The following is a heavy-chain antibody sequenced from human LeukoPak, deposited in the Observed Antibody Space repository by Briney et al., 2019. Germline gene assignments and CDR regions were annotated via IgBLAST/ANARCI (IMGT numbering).Heavy chain of an antibody. CDR1: GFTFSNYA. V-gene: IGHV3-33*08. CDR3: ARVPHRGVATIINFDY. D-gene: IGHD5-12*01. Sequence: GGSLRLSCAASGFTFSNYAIHWVRQAPGKGLEWVAVIWYDGSNKYYADSVKGRFTISRDNSKNTLYLQMNSLRAEDTAVYYCARVPHRGVATIINFDYWGQGTLVTVSS. CDR2: IWYDGSNK. J-gene: IGHJ4*02.